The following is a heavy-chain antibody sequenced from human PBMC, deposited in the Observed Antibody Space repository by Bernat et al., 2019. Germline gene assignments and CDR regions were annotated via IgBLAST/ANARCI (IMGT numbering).Heavy chain of an antibody. CDR2: IYYSGTT. V-gene: IGHV4-31*03. CDR1: GGSISSGGYY. D-gene: IGHD5-12*01. Sequence: QVQLQESGPGLVKPSQTLSLTCTVSGGSISSGGYYWSWIRQHPGKGLEWIGYIYYSGTTFYNPSLKSRVTISVDTSKNQFSLKLSSVTAADTAVYYCARGTNGYVFDYWGQGTLVTVSS. CDR3: ARGTNGYVFDY. J-gene: IGHJ4*02.